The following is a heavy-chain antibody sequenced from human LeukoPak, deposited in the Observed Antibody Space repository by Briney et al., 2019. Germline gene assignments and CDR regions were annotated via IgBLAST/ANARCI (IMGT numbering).Heavy chain of an antibody. Sequence: PSETLSLTCAVYGGSFSGYYWSWIRQPPGKGLEWIGEINHSGSTNYNPSLKSRVTISVDRSKNQFSLKLSSVTAADTAVYYCARRYCSGGSCQLDAFDIWGQGTMVTVSS. CDR1: GGSFSGYY. CDR3: ARRYCSGGSCQLDAFDI. V-gene: IGHV4-34*01. CDR2: INHSGST. J-gene: IGHJ3*02. D-gene: IGHD2-15*01.